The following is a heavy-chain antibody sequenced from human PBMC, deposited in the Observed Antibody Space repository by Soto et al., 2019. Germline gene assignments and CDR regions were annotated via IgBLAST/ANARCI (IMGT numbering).Heavy chain of an antibody. J-gene: IGHJ6*02. CDR2: INHSGST. CDR3: ASLETTVTNPYYYYGMDV. V-gene: IGHV4-34*01. Sequence: PSETLSLTCAVYGGSFSGYYWSWIRQPPGKGLEWIGEINHSGSTNYNPSLKSRVTISVDTSKNQFSLKLSSVTAADTAVYYCASLETTVTNPYYYYGMDVWGQGTTVTVSS. CDR1: GGSFSGYY. D-gene: IGHD4-17*01.